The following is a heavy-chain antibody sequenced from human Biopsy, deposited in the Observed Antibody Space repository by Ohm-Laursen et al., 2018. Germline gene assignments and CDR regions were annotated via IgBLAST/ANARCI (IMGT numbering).Heavy chain of an antibody. Sequence: SVKVSCKASGYKFTSYGMSWVRQAPGQGFEWMGRISGYNGNTNYAQKFQGRINMTIDAATSTGYMDLRSLKSDDTAVYYCARIAAAGWDDYWGQGTLVTVSS. J-gene: IGHJ4*02. CDR2: ISGYNGNT. CDR3: ARIAAAGWDDY. D-gene: IGHD6-25*01. CDR1: GYKFTSYG. V-gene: IGHV1-18*01.